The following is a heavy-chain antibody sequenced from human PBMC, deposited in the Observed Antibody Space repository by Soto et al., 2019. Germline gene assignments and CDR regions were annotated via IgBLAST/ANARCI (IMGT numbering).Heavy chain of an antibody. CDR1: GFTFSNAW. D-gene: IGHD3-9*01. V-gene: IGHV3-15*07. CDR3: TTVMRGGDILTGLTLGYYYGMDV. J-gene: IGHJ6*02. CDR2: IKSKTDGGTT. Sequence: PGGSLRLSCAASGFTFSNAWMNWVRQAPGKGLEWVGRIKSKTDGGTTDYAAPVKGRFTISRDDSKNTLYLQMNSLKTEDTAVYYCTTVMRGGDILTGLTLGYYYGMDVWGQGTTVTVSS.